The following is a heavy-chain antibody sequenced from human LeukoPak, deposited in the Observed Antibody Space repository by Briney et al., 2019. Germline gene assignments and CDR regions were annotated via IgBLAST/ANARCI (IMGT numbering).Heavy chain of an antibody. D-gene: IGHD3-22*01. J-gene: IGHJ4*02. CDR3: AKGPSYYDSSGYDRGNFDY. Sequence: GGSLRLSCAASGFTVSSNYISWVRQAPGKGLEWVSVIYSGGGTNYADSVKGRFTISRDNSKNTLYLQMNSLRAEDTAVYYCAKGPSYYDSSGYDRGNFDYWGQGTLVTVSS. V-gene: IGHV3-53*01. CDR1: GFTVSSNY. CDR2: IYSGGGT.